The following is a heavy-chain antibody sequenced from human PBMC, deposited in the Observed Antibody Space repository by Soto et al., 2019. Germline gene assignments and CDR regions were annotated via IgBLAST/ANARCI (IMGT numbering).Heavy chain of an antibody. CDR3: ARVPGVVPAARAVDY. CDR1: GFTFSSYS. D-gene: IGHD2-2*01. V-gene: IGHV3-21*01. Sequence: EVQLVESGGGLVKPGGSLRLSCAASGFTFSSYSMNWVRQAPGKGLEWVSSISSSSSYIYYADSVKGRFTISRDNAKNSLYLQMNSLRAEDTAVYYCARVPGVVPAARAVDYWGQGTLVTVSS. CDR2: ISSSSSYI. J-gene: IGHJ4*02.